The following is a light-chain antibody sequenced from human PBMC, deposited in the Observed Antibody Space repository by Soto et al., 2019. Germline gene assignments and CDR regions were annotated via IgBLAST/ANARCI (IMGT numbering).Light chain of an antibody. CDR2: DAS. CDR1: QDISNY. Sequence: DIQMTQSPSSLSASVGDRVTITCQASQDISNYVNWYQQKPGKAPTLLIYDASNLETGVPSRFSGSGSGTDFTFTISSLQPEDIATYYCQQYDNLITFGQGPRLEIK. J-gene: IGKJ5*01. V-gene: IGKV1-33*01. CDR3: QQYDNLIT.